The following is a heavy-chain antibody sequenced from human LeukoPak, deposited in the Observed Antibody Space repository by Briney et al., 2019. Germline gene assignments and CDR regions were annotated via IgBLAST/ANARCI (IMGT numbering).Heavy chain of an antibody. D-gene: IGHD2-15*01. CDR1: GFTFRRYW. Sequence: GGSLRLSCAASGFTFRRYWMSGVRQAPGKGLEWVANINQDGSEKYYVDSVKGRFTISRDNTKNSLYLQMKSLRGEDTAVYYCARERTLAAILNWGQGTLVTVSS. CDR3: ARERTLAAILN. CDR2: INQDGSEK. V-gene: IGHV3-7*01. J-gene: IGHJ4*02.